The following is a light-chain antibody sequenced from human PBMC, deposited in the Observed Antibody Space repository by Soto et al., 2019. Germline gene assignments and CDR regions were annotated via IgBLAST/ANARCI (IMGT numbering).Light chain of an antibody. CDR2: GAS. V-gene: IGKV3-20*01. CDR3: QHYDSARWT. J-gene: IGKJ1*01. CDR1: QSVSANY. Sequence: EMVLTQSPGTLSLSPGERATLSCRASQSVSANYLAWYQQKPGQAPRLLIYGASSRATGIPDRISGSGSGTDFALTISRLEPEDFAVYYCQHYDSARWTFGLGTKVDI.